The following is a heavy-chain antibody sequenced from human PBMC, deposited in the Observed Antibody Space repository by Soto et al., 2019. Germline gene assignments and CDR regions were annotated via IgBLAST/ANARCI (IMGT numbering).Heavy chain of an antibody. D-gene: IGHD6-6*01. V-gene: IGHV4-30-2*01. CDR3: ARDRWYSSSSHWFDP. CDR2: IYHSGST. Sequence: QLQLQESGSGLVKPSQTLSLTCAVSGGSISSGGYSWSWIRQPPGKVLEWIGYIYHSGSTYYNPSLKSRVTISVDRSKNQFSLKLSSVTAADTAVYYCARDRWYSSSSHWFDPWGQGTLVTVSS. J-gene: IGHJ5*02. CDR1: GGSISSGGYS.